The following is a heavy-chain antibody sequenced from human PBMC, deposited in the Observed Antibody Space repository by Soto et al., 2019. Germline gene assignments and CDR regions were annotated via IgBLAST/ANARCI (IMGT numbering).Heavy chain of an antibody. CDR2: ISSNGGST. V-gene: IGHV3-64D*08. J-gene: IGHJ4*02. CDR1: GFTFSSYA. Sequence: PGGSLRLSCAASGFTFSSYAMSWVRQAPGKGREEVSAISSNGGSTYYADSVKGRFTISRDNSKNTLYLQMSSLRAEDTAVYYCVKDQGYDFWSGSIGYWGQGTLVTVSS. CDR3: VKDQGYDFWSGSIGY. D-gene: IGHD3-3*01.